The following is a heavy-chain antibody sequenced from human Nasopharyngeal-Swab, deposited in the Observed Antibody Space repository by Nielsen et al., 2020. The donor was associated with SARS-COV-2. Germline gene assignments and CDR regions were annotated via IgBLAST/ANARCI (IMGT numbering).Heavy chain of an antibody. Sequence: GESLKISCAASGFTFSDYYMSWIRQAPGKGLEWVSYISSSGSTIYYADSVKGRFTISRDNAKNSLYLQMNRLRAEDTAVYYCAKDLRGPYFFWGQGTLGTVS. CDR3: AKDLRGPYFF. D-gene: IGHD2/OR15-2a*01. J-gene: IGHJ4*02. CDR1: GFTFSDYY. V-gene: IGHV3-11*01. CDR2: ISSSGSTI.